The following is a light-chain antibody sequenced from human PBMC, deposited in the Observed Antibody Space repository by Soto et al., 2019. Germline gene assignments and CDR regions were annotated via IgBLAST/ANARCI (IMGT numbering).Light chain of an antibody. CDR2: ENN. J-gene: IGLJ1*01. Sequence: QSVLTQPPSVSAAPGQKVTISCSGSSSNIGNNYVSWYQQLPGTAPKLLIYENNKRPSGIPDRFSGSKSGTSATLGITGLQTGDEADYYCGAWDSSLSASYVFGTGTKVT. CDR1: SSNIGNNY. V-gene: IGLV1-51*02. CDR3: GAWDSSLSASYV.